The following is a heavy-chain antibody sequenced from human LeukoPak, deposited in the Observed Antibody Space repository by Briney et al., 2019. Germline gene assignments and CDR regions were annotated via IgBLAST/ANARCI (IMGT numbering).Heavy chain of an antibody. J-gene: IGHJ4*02. D-gene: IGHD6-19*01. V-gene: IGHV1-69*06. CDR1: GGTFSSYA. Sequence: SVKVSCKASGGTFSSYAVSWVRQAPGQGLEWMGGIIPIFGTANYAQKFQGRATITADKSTSTAYMELSSLRSEDTAVYYCARGKISYSSGWYYYFDYWGQGTLVTVSS. CDR2: IIPIFGTA. CDR3: ARGKISYSSGWYYYFDY.